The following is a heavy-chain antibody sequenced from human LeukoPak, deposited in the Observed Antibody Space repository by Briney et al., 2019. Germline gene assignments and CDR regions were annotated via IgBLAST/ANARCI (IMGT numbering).Heavy chain of an antibody. V-gene: IGHV3-30-3*01. J-gene: IGHJ3*02. CDR2: ISYDGSNK. D-gene: IGHD2-2*01. CDR1: GFTFSSYA. Sequence: GGSLRLSCAASGFTFSSYAMHWVRQAQGKGLEWVAVISYDGSNKYYADSVKGRFTISRDNSKNTLYLQMNSLRAEDTAVYYCARGRSPCSTSCYVLGGAFDIWGQGTMVTVSS. CDR3: ARGRSPCSTSCYVLGGAFDI.